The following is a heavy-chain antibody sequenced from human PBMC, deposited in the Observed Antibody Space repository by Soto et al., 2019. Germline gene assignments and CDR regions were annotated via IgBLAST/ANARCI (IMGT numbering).Heavy chain of an antibody. CDR1: GYTFTNYA. CDR2: INAGNGKT. D-gene: IGHD6-19*01. Sequence: ASVKVSCKASGYTFTNYAIHWVRQGPGQRLEWMGWINAGNGKTKYSQKFQGRVTISRDTSASTAYMELSSLRSEDTAVYYCARDGAVAGNTNFDYWGQGTLVTVSS. V-gene: IGHV1-3*01. CDR3: ARDGAVAGNTNFDY. J-gene: IGHJ4*02.